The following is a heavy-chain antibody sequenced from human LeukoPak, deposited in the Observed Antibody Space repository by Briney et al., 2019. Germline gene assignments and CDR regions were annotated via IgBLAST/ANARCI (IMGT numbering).Heavy chain of an antibody. J-gene: IGHJ6*02. CDR1: GYTFTSYG. Sequence: GASVKVSCKASGYTFTSYGISWVRQAPGQGLEWMGWISAYNGNTNYAQKLQGRVTMTTDTSTSTAYMELRSLRSDDTAVYYCASPLSHYYYYGMDVWGQGTTVTVSS. D-gene: IGHD2/OR15-2a*01. CDR2: ISAYNGNT. V-gene: IGHV1-18*01. CDR3: ASPLSHYYYYGMDV.